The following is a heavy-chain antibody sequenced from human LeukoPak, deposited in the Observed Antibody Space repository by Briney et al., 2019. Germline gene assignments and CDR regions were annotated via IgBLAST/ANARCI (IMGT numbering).Heavy chain of an antibody. J-gene: IGHJ6*02. V-gene: IGHV4-31*03. D-gene: IGHD4-11*01. Sequence: SETLSLTCTVSGGSISSGGYYRSWIRQHPGKGLEWIGYIYYSGSTYYNPSLKSRVTISVDTSKNQFSLKLSSVTAADTAVYYCASHTTVTTPHYYYGMDVWGQGTTVTVSS. CDR3: ASHTTVTTPHYYYGMDV. CDR2: IYYSGST. CDR1: GGSISSGGYY.